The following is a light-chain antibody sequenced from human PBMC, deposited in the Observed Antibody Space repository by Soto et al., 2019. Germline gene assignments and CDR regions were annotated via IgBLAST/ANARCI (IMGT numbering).Light chain of an antibody. J-gene: IGLJ3*02. V-gene: IGLV6-57*04. CDR3: QSSQDDFWV. CDR1: SGGIASNY. CDR2: EDN. Sequence: NFMLTQPHSVSESPGETVTISCTRTSGGIASNYVQWYQVRPGSGPTTVISEDNQRPSGVPDRFSGSIDSSSNSASLTISGLKPEDEADYYCQSSQDDFWVFGGGTQLTVL.